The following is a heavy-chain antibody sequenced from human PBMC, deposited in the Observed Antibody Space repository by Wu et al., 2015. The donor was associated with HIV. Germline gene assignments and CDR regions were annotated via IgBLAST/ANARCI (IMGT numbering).Heavy chain of an antibody. CDR1: GYTFTSYY. D-gene: IGHD6-13*01. CDR2: ITPIFQTA. J-gene: IGHJ4*01. Sequence: QVQLVQSGAEVKKPGASVKVSCKASGYTFTSYYMHWVRQAPGQGLEWMGGITPIFQTAKYAQKVPGQSHDYQGRINEHSLHGVSSLRSDDTAVYYCASRIVEAGRPFDNVGQEHWSPSPQ. CDR3: ASRIVEAGRPFDN. V-gene: IGHV1-69*01.